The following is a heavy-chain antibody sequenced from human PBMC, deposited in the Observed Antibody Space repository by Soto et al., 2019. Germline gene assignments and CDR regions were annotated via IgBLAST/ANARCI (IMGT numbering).Heavy chain of an antibody. CDR1: GITPSSYG. J-gene: IGHJ4*02. Sequence: GGSLRLSCAASGITPSSYGMHWVRQAPGKGLEWVALISYDGTDKYYADSVKGRFTISRDNYKNTLYLQMDSLRPDDTAVYYCAKVEEWLRPVGSFDYWGQGALVTVSS. V-gene: IGHV3-30*18. D-gene: IGHD5-12*01. CDR3: AKVEEWLRPVGSFDY. CDR2: ISYDGTDK.